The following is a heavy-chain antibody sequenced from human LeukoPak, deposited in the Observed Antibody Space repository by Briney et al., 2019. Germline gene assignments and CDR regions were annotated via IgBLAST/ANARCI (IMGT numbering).Heavy chain of an antibody. J-gene: IGHJ4*02. CDR1: GFTFSSYG. D-gene: IGHD3-3*01. CDR2: IRYDGSNK. CDR3: AKDPGYYDFWSGYYSSHPFDY. V-gene: IGHV3-30*02. Sequence: GGSLRLSCAASGFTFSSYGMHWVRQAPGKGLEWVAFIRYDGSNKYYADSGKGGFTISKDNSKNTLYLQMNSLRAEDTAVYYCAKDPGYYDFWSGYYSSHPFDYWGQGTLVTVSS.